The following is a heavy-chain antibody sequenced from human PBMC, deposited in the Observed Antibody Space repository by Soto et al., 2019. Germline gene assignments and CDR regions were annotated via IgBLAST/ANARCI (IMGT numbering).Heavy chain of an antibody. J-gene: IGHJ3*02. V-gene: IGHV3-48*03. D-gene: IGHD3-22*01. CDR2: ISSSGSTI. CDR1: GFTFSSYE. Sequence: PRLSCAASGFTFSSYEMNWVRQAPGKGLEWVSYISSSGSTIYYADSVKGRFTISRDNAKNSLYLQMNSLRAEDTAVYYCASLYDSSGYTQFDIWGQGTMVTVSS. CDR3: ASLYDSSGYTQFDI.